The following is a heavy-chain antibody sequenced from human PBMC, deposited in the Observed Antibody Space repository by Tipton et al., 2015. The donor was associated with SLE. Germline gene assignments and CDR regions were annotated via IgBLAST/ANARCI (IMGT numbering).Heavy chain of an antibody. CDR1: GYSFTDYA. J-gene: IGHJ5*02. D-gene: IGHD3-3*01. CDR3: AREDSHYDFWRYPRRDDNWFDP. CDR2: INTKNGNP. V-gene: IGHV7-4-1*02. Sequence: QLVQSGSELKKPGASVKLSCRASGYSFTDYAMNWVRQAPGQGLEWMGWINTKNGNPTYAQGFTGRIVFSLDTSVSTAYLQINSLKTDDTALYFCAREDSHYDFWRYPRRDDNWFDPWGQGTPVTVSS.